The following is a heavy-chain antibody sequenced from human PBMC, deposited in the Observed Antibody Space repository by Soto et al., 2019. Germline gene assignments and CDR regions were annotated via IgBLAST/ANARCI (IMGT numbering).Heavy chain of an antibody. CDR3: VRMDSGWYIRTFDI. J-gene: IGHJ3*02. CDR1: GFTFSTSA. V-gene: IGHV3-23*01. CDR2: ISGSGGST. Sequence: GGSLRLSCAASGFTFSTSAMSWVRQAPGKGLEWVSAISGSGGSTYYADSVEGRFAISRDNSKNTLFLQMNSLRAEDSAVYYCVRMDSGWYIRTFDIWGQGTMVTVSS. D-gene: IGHD6-19*01.